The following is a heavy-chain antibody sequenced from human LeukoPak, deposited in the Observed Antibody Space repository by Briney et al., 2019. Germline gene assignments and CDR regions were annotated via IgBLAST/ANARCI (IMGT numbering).Heavy chain of an antibody. CDR2: INPNSGGT. V-gene: IGHV1-2*02. J-gene: IGHJ6*02. CDR1: GYTFTGYY. CDR3: ARDFPETTFHIYDILTGYYSNYYYYGMDV. Sequence: ASVKVSCKASGYTFTGYYMHWVRQAPGQGLEWMGWINPNSGGTNYAQKFQGRVTMTRDTSISTAYMELSRLRSDDTAVYYCARDFPETTFHIYDILTGYYSNYYYYGMDVWGQGTTVTVSS. D-gene: IGHD3-9*01.